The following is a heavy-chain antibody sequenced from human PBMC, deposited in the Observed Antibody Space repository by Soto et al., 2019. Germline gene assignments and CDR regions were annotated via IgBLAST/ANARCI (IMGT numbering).Heavy chain of an antibody. CDR3: ARERVYYYGSGSSFNWLDP. J-gene: IGHJ5*02. V-gene: IGHV4-59*01. D-gene: IGHD3-10*01. Sequence: LSLTCTVSGGSISSYYWSWIRQPPGKGLEWIGYIYYSGSTNYNPSLKSRVTISVDTSKNQFSLKLSSVTAADTAVYYCARERVYYYGSGSSFNWLDPWGQGTLVTVYS. CDR2: IYYSGST. CDR1: GGSISSYY.